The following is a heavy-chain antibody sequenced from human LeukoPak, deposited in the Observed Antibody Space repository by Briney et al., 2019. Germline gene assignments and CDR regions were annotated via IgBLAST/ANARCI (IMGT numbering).Heavy chain of an antibody. J-gene: IGHJ6*03. Sequence: GGSLRLSGAASGFTFSSYPMHWVRQAPGKGLEWLTHIRYDESATYYADSVKGRFTISRENSKNTLYLQMNSLRGEDTAVYYCAKQMMERQQYYYMDVWGKGTSVTVSS. D-gene: IGHD6-13*01. CDR2: IRYDESAT. CDR3: AKQMMERQQYYYMDV. CDR1: GFTFSSYP. V-gene: IGHV3-30*02.